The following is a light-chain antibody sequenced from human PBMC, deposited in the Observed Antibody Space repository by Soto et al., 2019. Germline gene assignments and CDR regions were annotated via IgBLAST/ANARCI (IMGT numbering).Light chain of an antibody. CDR3: QHYNSYSEA. CDR2: KAS. J-gene: IGKJ1*01. V-gene: IGKV1-5*03. CDR1: QDISNY. Sequence: DIQMTQSPSSLSASVGDRVTITCQASQDISNYLNWYQHKPGKAPKLLIYKASTLKSGVPSRFSGSGSGTEFTLTISSLQPDDFATYYCQHYNSYSEAFGQGTKVELK.